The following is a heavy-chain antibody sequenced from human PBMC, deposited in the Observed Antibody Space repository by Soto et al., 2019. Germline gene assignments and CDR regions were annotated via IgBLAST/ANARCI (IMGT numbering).Heavy chain of an antibody. J-gene: IGHJ4*02. D-gene: IGHD3-22*01. Sequence: GGSLRLSCAASGFTFSSYAMSWVRQAPGKGLEWVSAISGSGGSTYYADSVKGRFTISRDNSKNTLYLQMNSLRAEDTAVYYCARARPRYYYDSSAYYDYWGQGTLVTVSS. CDR2: ISGSGGST. CDR1: GFTFSSYA. V-gene: IGHV3-23*01. CDR3: ARARPRYYYDSSAYYDY.